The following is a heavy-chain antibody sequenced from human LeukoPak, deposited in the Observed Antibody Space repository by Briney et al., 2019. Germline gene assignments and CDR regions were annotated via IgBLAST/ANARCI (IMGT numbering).Heavy chain of an antibody. Sequence: ASVKVSCKASGYTFINYTMHWVRQAPGQRLEWMGWINAGNRNTKYSQKFQGRVTITRDTSATIAYMELSSLRSEDTAVYYCARDSATGPRILYPTGLLDVWGQGTTVTVSS. CDR1: GYTFINYT. J-gene: IGHJ6*02. CDR2: INAGNRNT. D-gene: IGHD2-8*01. V-gene: IGHV1-3*01. CDR3: ARDSATGPRILYPTGLLDV.